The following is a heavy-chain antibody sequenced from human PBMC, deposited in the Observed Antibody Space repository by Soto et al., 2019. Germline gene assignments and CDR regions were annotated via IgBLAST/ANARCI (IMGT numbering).Heavy chain of an antibody. CDR1: GFTFSSYS. J-gene: IGHJ6*02. CDR2: ISGSSSTI. Sequence: PGGSLRLSCAASGFTFSSYSMNWVRQAPGKGLEWISYISGSSSTIYYADSVKGRFTISRDNARNTLYLQMNSLRAEDTAVYYCARDRLDYYYGMDVWGQGTTVTVSS. V-gene: IGHV3-48*01. CDR3: ARDRLDYYYGMDV.